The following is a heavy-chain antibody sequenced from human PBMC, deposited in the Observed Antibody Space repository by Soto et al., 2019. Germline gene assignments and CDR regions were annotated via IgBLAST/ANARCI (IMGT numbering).Heavy chain of an antibody. V-gene: IGHV5-10-1*03. CDR1: GYSFTSYW. CDR2: IDPSDSYT. Sequence: EVQLVQSGAEVKKPGESLRISCKGSGYSFTSYWISWVRQMPGKGLEWMGRIDPSDSYTNYSPSFQGHVTISADESISTAYLQWSSLKASDTAMYYCARHPVLRFLEWLSQLDYWGQGTLVTVSS. CDR3: ARHPVLRFLEWLSQLDY. J-gene: IGHJ4*02. D-gene: IGHD3-3*01.